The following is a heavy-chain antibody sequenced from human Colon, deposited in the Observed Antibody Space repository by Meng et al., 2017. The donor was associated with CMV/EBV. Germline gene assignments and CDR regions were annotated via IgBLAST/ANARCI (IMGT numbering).Heavy chain of an antibody. CDR2: VSGSGGST. V-gene: IGHV3-23*01. CDR3: TRDRPRKYCIGTNCYSNDY. Sequence: GESLKISCATSGFTFRNYGMSWVRQAPGKGLEWVSSVSGSGGSTYHADAVKGRFTVSKDNAEEMMYLQMNSLRAEDTGIYYCTRDRPRKYCIGTNCYSNDYWGQGTLVTVSS. J-gene: IGHJ4*02. CDR1: GFTFRNYG. D-gene: IGHD2-21*02.